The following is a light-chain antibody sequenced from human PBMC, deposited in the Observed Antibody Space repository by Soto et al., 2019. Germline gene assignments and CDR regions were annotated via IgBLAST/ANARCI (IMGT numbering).Light chain of an antibody. CDR2: AAY. CDR1: QDVSDY. Sequence: DIQLTQSPSFLSASVGDRVTITCRASQDVSDYLAWYQHAPGKAPNLLIYAAYTLQSGVQSRFSGSGSGTDFSLTITSLQPEDFATYYCQYLNGAPTITFGQGTRLDIK. J-gene: IGKJ5*01. V-gene: IGKV1-9*01. CDR3: QYLNGAPTIT.